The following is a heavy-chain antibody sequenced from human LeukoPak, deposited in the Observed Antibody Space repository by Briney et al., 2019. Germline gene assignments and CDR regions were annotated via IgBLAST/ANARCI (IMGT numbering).Heavy chain of an antibody. D-gene: IGHD3-10*01. CDR1: GGSISSNDYY. CDR2: IYYSGST. J-gene: IGHJ4*02. V-gene: IGHV4-39*01. CDR3: ARFMVRGLIVDY. Sequence: PSETLSLTCTVSGGSISSNDYYWGWIRQPPGRGLEWIGNIYYSGSTFYNPSLKSRVIISVDTSKNQFSLKLSSVTAADTAVYYCARFMVRGLIVDYWGQGTLVTVSS.